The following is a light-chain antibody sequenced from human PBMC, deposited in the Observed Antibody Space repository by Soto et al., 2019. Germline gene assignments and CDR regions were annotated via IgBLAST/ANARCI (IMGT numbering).Light chain of an antibody. CDR2: EVS. CDR3: NSYTRTSARV. Sequence: QSALTQPASVSGSPGQSITISCTGTSKDVGGFNYVSWYQQYPGKAPKLIIYEVSNRPSGVPNRFSGSKSGNTASLTISGLQTEDEADYYCNSYTRTSARVFGGGTKVTVL. J-gene: IGLJ3*02. V-gene: IGLV2-14*01. CDR1: SKDVGGFNY.